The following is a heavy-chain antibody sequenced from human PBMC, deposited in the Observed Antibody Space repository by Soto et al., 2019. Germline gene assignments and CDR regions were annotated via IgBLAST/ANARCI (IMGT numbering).Heavy chain of an antibody. CDR2: ISAYNGNT. CDR3: AREISYGSNWFDP. D-gene: IGHD5-18*01. V-gene: IGHV1-18*01. CDR1: GYTFINYG. J-gene: IGHJ5*02. Sequence: GASVKVSCKASGYTFINYGISWVRQAPGQGLEWMGWISAYNGNTNYAQKLQGRVTMTKDTSTSTAYMELRSLRSDDTAVYYCAREISYGSNWFDPWGQGTLVTVSS.